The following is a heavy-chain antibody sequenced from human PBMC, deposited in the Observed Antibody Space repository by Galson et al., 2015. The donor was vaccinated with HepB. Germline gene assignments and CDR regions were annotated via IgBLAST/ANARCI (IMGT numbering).Heavy chain of an antibody. CDR2: IYYSGST. Sequence: TLSLTCTVSGGSISSGDYYWSWIRQPPGKGLEWIGYIYYSGSTYYNPSLKSRVTISVDTSKNQFSLKLSSVTAADTAVYYCARNQFTMVRGVIIRRFDYWGQGTLVTVSS. D-gene: IGHD3-10*01. CDR3: ARNQFTMVRGVIIRRFDY. J-gene: IGHJ4*02. V-gene: IGHV4-30-4*01. CDR1: GGSISSGDYY.